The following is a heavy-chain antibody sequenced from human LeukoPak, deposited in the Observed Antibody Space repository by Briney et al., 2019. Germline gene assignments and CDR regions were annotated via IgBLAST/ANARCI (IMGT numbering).Heavy chain of an antibody. CDR3: AKSNSITMISRTDYYGMDV. CDR1: GFTFSSYA. CDR2: ISGSGGST. V-gene: IGHV3-23*01. Sequence: GGSLRLSCAASGFTFSSYAMSWVRQAPGKGLEGVSAISGSGGSTYYADSVKDRFTISRDNSKNTLYLQMNSLRAEDTAVYYCAKSNSITMISRTDYYGMDVWGQGTTVTVSS. J-gene: IGHJ6*02. D-gene: IGHD3-22*01.